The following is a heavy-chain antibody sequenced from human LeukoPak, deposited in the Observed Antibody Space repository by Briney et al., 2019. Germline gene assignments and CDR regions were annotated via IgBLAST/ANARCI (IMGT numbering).Heavy chain of an antibody. CDR2: ISGSGGNT. D-gene: IGHD2-21*02. CDR1: GFTFSNYG. J-gene: IGHJ4*02. Sequence: GGSLRLSCAASGFTFSNYGMSWVRQAPGKGLEWVSSISGSGGNTYYADSVKGRFSISRDNSKNTVYLHMNSLRAEDTALYYCAKSQPVVVTTGDFDYWGQGTLVTVSS. CDR3: AKSQPVVVTTGDFDY. V-gene: IGHV3-23*01.